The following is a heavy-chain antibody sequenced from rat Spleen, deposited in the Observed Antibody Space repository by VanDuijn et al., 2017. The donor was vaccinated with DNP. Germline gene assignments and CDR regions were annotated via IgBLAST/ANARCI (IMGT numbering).Heavy chain of an antibody. CDR1: GFTFSDYY. V-gene: IGHV5-29*01. J-gene: IGHJ1*01. CDR2: ISYDGSST. CDR3: ARRHYDGSYYYWYFDF. D-gene: IGHD1-12*02. Sequence: EVQLVESDGGLVQPGRSLKLSCAASGFTFSDYYMAWVRQAPTKGLEWVATISYDGSSTYYRDSVKGRFTISRDNAKSTLYRQMDSLRSEDTATYYCARRHYDGSYYYWYFDFWGQGVMVTVSS.